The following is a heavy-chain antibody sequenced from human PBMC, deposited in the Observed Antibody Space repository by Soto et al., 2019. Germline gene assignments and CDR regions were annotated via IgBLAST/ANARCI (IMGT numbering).Heavy chain of an antibody. CDR1: GITFRDYC. V-gene: IGHV3-11*01. Sequence: GVSLRLPCATSGITFRDYCFSWIRQAPGKGLERISYISHSGKTIYYAYSVKGRFTISRDDAKNTLYLQMNSLRAEDTAMYYCTRRESGAFDVWGHGTRVTVSS. J-gene: IGHJ3*01. CDR3: TRRESGAFDV. CDR2: ISHSGKTI.